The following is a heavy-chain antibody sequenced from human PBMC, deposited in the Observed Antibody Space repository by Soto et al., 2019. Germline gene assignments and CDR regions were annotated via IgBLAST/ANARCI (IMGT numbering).Heavy chain of an antibody. Sequence: PGGSLRLSCAASGFTFSSYGMHWVRQAPGKGLEWVAVISYDGSNKYYADSVKGRFTISRDNSKNTLYLQMNSLRAEDTAVYYCASTGSSGYYYFLGYWGQGTLVTVSS. V-gene: IGHV3-30*03. D-gene: IGHD3-22*01. CDR2: ISYDGSNK. CDR1: GFTFSSYG. J-gene: IGHJ4*02. CDR3: ASTGSSGYYYFLGY.